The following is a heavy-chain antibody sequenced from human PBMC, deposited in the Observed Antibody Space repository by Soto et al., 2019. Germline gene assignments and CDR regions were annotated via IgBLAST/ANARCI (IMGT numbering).Heavy chain of an antibody. CDR3: AHRPRTGSGYFYFED. Sequence: QITLKESGPALVKSTQTLTLTCSLSGFSISTSGEAVGWIRQPPGKALEWLALIYWNGDKRYSPSLESRLTITKDTSNNQVVLLMTNLDPSDTATYYCAHRPRTGSGYFYFEDWGQGSLVSVS. V-gene: IGHV2-5*01. CDR1: GFSISTSGEA. CDR2: IYWNGDK. J-gene: IGHJ4*02. D-gene: IGHD5-12*01.